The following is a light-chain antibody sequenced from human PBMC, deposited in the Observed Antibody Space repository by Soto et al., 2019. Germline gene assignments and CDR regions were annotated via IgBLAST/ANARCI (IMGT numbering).Light chain of an antibody. CDR3: QQLDSLPRT. Sequence: IQMTRYNSTLSGSVGDRVTITCRASQGISSHLAWYQQKPGKAPNLLIYSASTLQSGVPSRFSGSGSGTEFTLTISSLQPEDFATYYCQQLDSLPRTFGQRTNVDIK. J-gene: IGKJ1*01. CDR1: QGISSH. CDR2: SAS. V-gene: IGKV1-9*01.